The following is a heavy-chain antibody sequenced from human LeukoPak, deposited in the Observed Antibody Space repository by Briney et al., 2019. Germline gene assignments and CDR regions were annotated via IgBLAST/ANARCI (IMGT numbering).Heavy chain of an antibody. CDR3: ARSIRGSRNWYFDL. Sequence: SETLSLTCAVYGGSFSGYYWSWIRQPPGKGLEWIGEIHHGGTTNYNPSLKSRVTISVDKSKNQFSLKLNSVTAADTAVYYCARSIRGSRNWYFDLWGRGTLVTVSS. V-gene: IGHV4-34*01. J-gene: IGHJ2*01. CDR1: GGSFSGYY. D-gene: IGHD1-26*01. CDR2: IHHGGTT.